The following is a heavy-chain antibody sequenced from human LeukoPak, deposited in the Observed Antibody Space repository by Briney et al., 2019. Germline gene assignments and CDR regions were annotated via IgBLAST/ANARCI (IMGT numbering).Heavy chain of an antibody. J-gene: IGHJ4*02. CDR3: ARGQWLDNS. V-gene: IGHV4-34*01. D-gene: IGHD6-19*01. CDR1: GGSLSDHY. CDR2: INHSGET. Sequence: SETLSLTCAVYGGSLSDHYWSWIRQPPGMGLEWIGEINHSGETKYNPSLKSRVAMSVDASKNQFSLELRSVTAADTAMYYCARGQWLDNSWGQGTLVTVSS.